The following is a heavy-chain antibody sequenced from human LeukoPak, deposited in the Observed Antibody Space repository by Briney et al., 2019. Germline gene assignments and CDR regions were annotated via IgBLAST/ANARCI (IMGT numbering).Heavy chain of an antibody. CDR1: GGTFSSYA. V-gene: IGHV1-69*13. D-gene: IGHD3-22*01. CDR3: ASLATYYYDSSGYSFDY. Sequence: ASVKVSCKASGGTFSSYAISWVRQAPGRGLEWMGGIIPIFGTANYAQKFQGRVTITADESTSTAYMELSSLRSEDTAVYYCASLATYYYDSSGYSFDYWGQGTLVTVSS. CDR2: IIPIFGTA. J-gene: IGHJ4*02.